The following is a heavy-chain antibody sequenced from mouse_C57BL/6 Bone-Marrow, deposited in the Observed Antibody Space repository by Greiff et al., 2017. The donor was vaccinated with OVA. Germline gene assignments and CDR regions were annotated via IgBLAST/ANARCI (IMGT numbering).Heavy chain of an antibody. CDR2: IYPGSGST. V-gene: IGHV1-55*01. J-gene: IGHJ2*01. CDR1: GYTFTSYW. CDR3: ARKGLYYSNYVGY. D-gene: IGHD2-5*01. Sequence: VQLQQPGAELVKPGASVKMSCKASGYTFTSYWITWVKQRPGQGLEWIGDIYPGSGSTNYNEKFKSKATLTVDTSSSTAYMQLSSLTSEDSAVYYCARKGLYYSNYVGYWGQGTTLTVSS.